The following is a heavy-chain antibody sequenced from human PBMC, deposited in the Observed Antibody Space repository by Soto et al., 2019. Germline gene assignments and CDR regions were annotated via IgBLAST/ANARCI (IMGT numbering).Heavy chain of an antibody. CDR1: GFTFSSFA. Sequence: EVQLLESGGGLVQPGGSLRLSCAASGFTFSSFAMTWVRQAPGKGLEWVSAISGGSTSTYYADSVKGRFTTSRDNSKNSLHLQMNSLRVEDTAVYYCAKNMREGEPAYHIWGQGTMVTVRS. V-gene: IGHV3-23*01. J-gene: IGHJ3*02. CDR2: ISGGSTST. CDR3: AKNMREGEPAYHI.